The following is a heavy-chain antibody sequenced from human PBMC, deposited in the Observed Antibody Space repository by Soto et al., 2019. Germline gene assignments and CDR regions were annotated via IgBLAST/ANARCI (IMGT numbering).Heavy chain of an antibody. CDR1: GFTFSSYG. CDR3: ARDHVGLPGY. Sequence: QVQLVESGGGVVQPGRSLRLSCAASGFTFSSYGMHWVRQAPGKGLEWVAVIWYDGSNKYYADSVKGRFTISRDNSKNMLYMQMNRMRAEDTAAYYCARDHVGLPGYWCQGTLVTVSS. CDR2: IWYDGSNK. J-gene: IGHJ4*02. D-gene: IGHD7-27*01. V-gene: IGHV3-33*01.